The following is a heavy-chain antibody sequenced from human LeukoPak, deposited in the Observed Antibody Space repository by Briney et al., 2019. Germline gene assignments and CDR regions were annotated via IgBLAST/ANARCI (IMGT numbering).Heavy chain of an antibody. CDR2: IKKDGSEK. J-gene: IGHJ4*02. CDR3: ARDRYGRYFDY. CDR1: GFTFSSYW. D-gene: IGHD5-18*01. V-gene: IGHV3-7*01. Sequence: GGSLRLSCAASGFTFSSYWMSWVRQAPGKGLEWVANIKKDGSEKYYVDSVKGRFTISRGNAKTSLYLQMNSLRAEDTAVYYCARDRYGRYFDYWGQGTLVTVSS.